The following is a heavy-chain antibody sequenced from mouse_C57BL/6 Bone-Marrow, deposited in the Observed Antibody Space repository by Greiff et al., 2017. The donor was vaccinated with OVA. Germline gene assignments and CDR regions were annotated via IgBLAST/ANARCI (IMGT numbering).Heavy chain of an antibody. J-gene: IGHJ2*01. CDR3: AGDTRRNYNYGSKGY. CDR1: GFPITSGYY. Sequence: QLQESGPGLVKPSQSLFLTCSITGFPITSGYYWIWVRQSPGKPLEWMGYITHSGETFYNPSLQSPISITRETSKNQFFLQLNSVTTEDTAMYYSAGDTRRNYNYGSKGYWGQGTALTVSS. CDR2: ITHSGET. D-gene: IGHD1-1*01. V-gene: IGHV12-3*01.